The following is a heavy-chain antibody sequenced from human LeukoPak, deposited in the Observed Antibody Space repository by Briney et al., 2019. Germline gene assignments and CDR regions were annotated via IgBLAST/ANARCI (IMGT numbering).Heavy chain of an antibody. CDR2: ISYDGSNK. Sequence: GGSLRLSCAASGSTFSSYAMHWVRQAPGKGLEWVAVISYDGSNKYYADSVKGRFTISRDNSKNTLYLQMNSLRAEDTAVFYCARDSGLSGTYSLDYWGQGTLVTVSS. CDR1: GSTFSSYA. V-gene: IGHV3-30-3*01. CDR3: ARDSGLSGTYSLDY. D-gene: IGHD1-26*01. J-gene: IGHJ4*02.